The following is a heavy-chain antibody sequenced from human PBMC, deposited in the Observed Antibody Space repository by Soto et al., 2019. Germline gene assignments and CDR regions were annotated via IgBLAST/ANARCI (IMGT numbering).Heavy chain of an antibody. CDR2: IIPIFGTA. Sequence: QVQLVHSGAEVKKPGSSVKVSCKASGRTFSSYAISWVRQAPGQGLELMGGIIPIFGTANYAHKFQGRVTLTADKSTSTAYMEVSSLRSEDTAVYYCARERGPTRGMDVWGQGTTVTVSS. J-gene: IGHJ6*02. CDR1: GRTFSSYA. V-gene: IGHV1-69*06. CDR3: ARERGPTRGMDV. D-gene: IGHD4-4*01.